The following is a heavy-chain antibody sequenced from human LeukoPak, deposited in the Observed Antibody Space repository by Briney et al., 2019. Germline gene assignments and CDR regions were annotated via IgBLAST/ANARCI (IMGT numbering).Heavy chain of an antibody. D-gene: IGHD5-18*01. V-gene: IGHV4-34*01. Sequence: SETLSLTCAVYGGSFSDYYWSWIRQSPGKGLEWVGEISHSRSTNYNPSLKSRVTISVDTSKNQFSLKLSSVTAADTAVYYCARSIQEYYYYYMDVWGKGTTVTVSS. CDR1: GGSFSDYY. CDR2: ISHSRST. J-gene: IGHJ6*03. CDR3: ARSIQEYYYYYMDV.